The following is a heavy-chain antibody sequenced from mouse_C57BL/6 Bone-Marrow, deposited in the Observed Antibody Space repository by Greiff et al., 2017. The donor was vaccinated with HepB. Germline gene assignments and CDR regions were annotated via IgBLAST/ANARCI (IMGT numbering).Heavy chain of an antibody. D-gene: IGHD4-1*01. CDR3: ARAGTGTRFAY. CDR1: GYTFTSYW. Sequence: QVQLQQPGAELVRPGSSVKLSCKASGYTFTSYWMDWVKQRPGQGLEWIGNIYPSDSETHYNQKFKDKATLTVDKSSSTAYMQISSLTSEDSAVYYCARAGTGTRFAYWGQGTLVTVSA. J-gene: IGHJ3*01. V-gene: IGHV1-61*01. CDR2: IYPSDSET.